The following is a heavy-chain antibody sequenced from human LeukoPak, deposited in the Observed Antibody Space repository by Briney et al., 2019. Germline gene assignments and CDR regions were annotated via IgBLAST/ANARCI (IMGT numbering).Heavy chain of an antibody. CDR1: GRSISSYY. CDR2: IYYSGST. J-gene: IGHJ4*02. D-gene: IGHD6-6*01. Sequence: PSETLSLTCTVSGRSISSYYWSWIRQPPGKGLEWIGYIYYSGSTNYNPSLKSRVTISVDTSKNQFSLKLSSVTAADTAVYYCARDSKQLRHDYWGQGTLVTASS. V-gene: IGHV4-59*01. CDR3: ARDSKQLRHDY.